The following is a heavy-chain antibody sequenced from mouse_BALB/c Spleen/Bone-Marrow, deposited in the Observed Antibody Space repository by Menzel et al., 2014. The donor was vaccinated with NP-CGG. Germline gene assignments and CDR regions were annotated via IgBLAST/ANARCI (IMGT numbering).Heavy chain of an antibody. V-gene: IGHV5-17*02. J-gene: IGHJ4*01. CDR2: ISNGSSTI. CDR1: GFTFSSFG. D-gene: IGHD2-4*01. CDR3: ARKGAMITHYYAMDY. Sequence: EVNVVESGGGLVQPGGSRKLSCAASGFTFSSFGMHWVRQAPEKGLEWVAYISNGSSTIYYADTVKGRFTISRDNPKNTLFLQMTSLRSEDTAMYYCARKGAMITHYYAMDYRGQGTSVTVSS.